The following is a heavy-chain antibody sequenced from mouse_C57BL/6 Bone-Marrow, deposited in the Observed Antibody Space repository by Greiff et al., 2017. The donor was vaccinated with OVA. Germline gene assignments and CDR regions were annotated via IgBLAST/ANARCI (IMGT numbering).Heavy chain of an antibody. J-gene: IGHJ2*01. CDR3: ARWGDGHHGRYYFDY. D-gene: IGHD2-3*01. V-gene: IGHV1-63*01. Sequence: VKLVESGAELVRPGTSVKMSCKASGYTFTNYWIGWAKQRPGHGLEWIGDIYPGGGYTNYNEKFKGKATLTADKSSSTAYMQFSSLTSEDSAIYYCARWGDGHHGRYYFDYWGQGTTLTVSS. CDR1: GYTFTNYW. CDR2: IYPGGGYT.